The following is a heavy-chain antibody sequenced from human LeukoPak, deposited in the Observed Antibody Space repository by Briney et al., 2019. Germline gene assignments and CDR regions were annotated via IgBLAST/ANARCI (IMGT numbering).Heavy chain of an antibody. V-gene: IGHV1-69*01. J-gene: IGHJ3*02. D-gene: IGHD5-12*01. Sequence: SVKVSCKASGGTFSSYAISWLRQAPGQGLEWMGGIIPIFGTANYAQKFQGRVTITADESTSTAYMELSSLRSEDTAVYYCARVKSGELYSGYDRGAFDIWGQGTMVTVSS. CDR3: ARVKSGELYSGYDRGAFDI. CDR1: GGTFSSYA. CDR2: IIPIFGTA.